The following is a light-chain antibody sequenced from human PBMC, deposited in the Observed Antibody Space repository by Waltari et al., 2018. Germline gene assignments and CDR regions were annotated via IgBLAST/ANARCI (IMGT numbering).Light chain of an antibody. Sequence: DVVMTQSPDSLAVSLGERATINCKSTQSVSYSPENKNYLAWFQQKPGQHPKLLIYWASTRESGVPDRFTGSGSGTDFTLTINSLQAEDVAVYYCQQYYIAPWTFGQGSKVEIK. V-gene: IGKV4-1*01. CDR3: QQYYIAPWT. J-gene: IGKJ1*01. CDR2: WAS. CDR1: QSVSYSPENKNY.